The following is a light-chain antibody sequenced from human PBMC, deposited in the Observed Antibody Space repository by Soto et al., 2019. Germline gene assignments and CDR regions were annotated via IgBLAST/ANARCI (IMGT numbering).Light chain of an antibody. CDR2: GAS. Sequence: EIVLTQSPGTLSLSPVERATLSCRASQSLSSTYLAWYQKKPGQAPRLLIYGASNRATGIPDRFSGSGSGADFTLIITRLEPEDFAVYYCQHYGGSPRTFGPGTKVDIK. CDR1: QSLSSTY. CDR3: QHYGGSPRT. J-gene: IGKJ1*01. V-gene: IGKV3-20*01.